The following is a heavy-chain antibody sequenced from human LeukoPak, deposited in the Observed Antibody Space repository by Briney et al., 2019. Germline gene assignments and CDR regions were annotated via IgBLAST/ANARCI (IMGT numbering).Heavy chain of an antibody. V-gene: IGHV3-49*04. D-gene: IGHD5/OR15-5a*01. CDR3: ARDLRSDGDY. J-gene: IGHJ4*02. Sequence: GGSLRLSCTASGFTFGDYAMSWVRQAPGKGLEWGGFIRSKAYGGTTEYAASVKGRFTISRDNAKNTLYLQMNSLRAKDTAVYSCARDLRSDGDYWGQGTLVTVSS. CDR1: GFTFGDYA. CDR2: IRSKAYGGTT.